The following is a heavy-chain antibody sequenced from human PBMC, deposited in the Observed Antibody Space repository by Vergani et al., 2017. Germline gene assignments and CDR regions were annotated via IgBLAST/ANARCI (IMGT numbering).Heavy chain of an antibody. CDR1: GYTFSNYY. V-gene: IGHV1-46*03. CDR3: ARGDYGILTGYRY. CDR2: INPSGGHT. J-gene: IGHJ4*01. D-gene: IGHD3-9*01. Sequence: QVQVVQSGAEVKKSGASVKVSCKTSGYTFSNYYMHWVRQAPGQRLEWMGIINPSGGHTNYAQKFQGRVTMTRDTSTSTVFMELSSLRSKDTAIYYCARGDYGILTGYRYWGQGTLVTVSS.